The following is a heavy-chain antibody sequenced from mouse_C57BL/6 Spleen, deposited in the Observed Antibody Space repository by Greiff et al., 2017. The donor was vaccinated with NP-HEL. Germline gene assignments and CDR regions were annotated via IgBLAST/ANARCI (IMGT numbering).Heavy chain of an antibody. D-gene: IGHD2-2*01. V-gene: IGHV1-55*01. CDR3: ARRSTMVTAYYFDY. J-gene: IGHJ2*01. CDR1: GYTFTSYW. CDR2: IYPGSGST. Sequence: QVQLQQPGAELVKPGASVKMSCKASGYTFTSYWITWVKQSPGQGLEWIGDIYPGSGSTNYNEKFKSKATLTVDTSSSTAYMQLSSLTSEDSAVYYWARRSTMVTAYYFDYWGQGTTLTVSS.